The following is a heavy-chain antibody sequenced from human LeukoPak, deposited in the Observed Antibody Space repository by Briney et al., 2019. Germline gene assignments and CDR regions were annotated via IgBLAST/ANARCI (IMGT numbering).Heavy chain of an antibody. CDR2: IYYSGST. CDR1: GGSVSSGSYY. J-gene: IGHJ3*02. D-gene: IGHD3-22*01. Sequence: PSETLSLTCTVSGGSVSSGSYYWSWIRQPPGKGLEWIGYIYYSGSTNYNPSLKSRVTISVDTSKNQFSLKLSSVTAADTAVYYCARVHPYYDSPFDAFDIWGQGTMVTVSS. V-gene: IGHV4-61*01. CDR3: ARVHPYYDSPFDAFDI.